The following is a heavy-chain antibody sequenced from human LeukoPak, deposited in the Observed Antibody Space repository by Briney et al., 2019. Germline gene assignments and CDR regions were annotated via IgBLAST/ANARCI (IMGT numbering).Heavy chain of an antibody. CDR2: IRYDGSNK. CDR1: GFTFSSYG. V-gene: IGHV3-30*02. Sequence: GGSLRLSCAASGFTFSSYGMHWVRQAPGKGLEWVAFIRYDGSNKYYADSVKGRFTISRDNSKNTLYLQMNSLRAEDTAVYYCARDACSSTSCPHSGGAFDVWGQGTMVTVSS. D-gene: IGHD2-2*01. CDR3: ARDACSSTSCPHSGGAFDV. J-gene: IGHJ3*01.